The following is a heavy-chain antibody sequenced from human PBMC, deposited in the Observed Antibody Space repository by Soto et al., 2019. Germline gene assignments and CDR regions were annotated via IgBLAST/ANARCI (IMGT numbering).Heavy chain of an antibody. D-gene: IGHD2-15*01. V-gene: IGHV3-48*01. CDR1: GFTFSSYS. CDR3: ARDLNSGRFAY. CDR2: ISSSSSTI. Sequence: EVQLVESGGGLVQPGGSLRLSCAASGFTFSSYSMNWVRQAPGKGLEWVSYISSSSSTIYYADSVKGRFTISRDNGKNSLYLQMNSLRAEDTAVYYCARDLNSGRFAYWGQGTLVTVSS. J-gene: IGHJ4*02.